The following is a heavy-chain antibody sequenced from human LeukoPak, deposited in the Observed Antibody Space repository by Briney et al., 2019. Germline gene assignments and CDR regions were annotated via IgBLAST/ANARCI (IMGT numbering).Heavy chain of an antibody. D-gene: IGHD4-23*01. Sequence: GESLKISCQGSGYNFPNYWIGWMRQMPGKGLEWMGIIYPGDSDTKYSPSFQGQVTISADKSISTAYLQWSNLKASDTAIYYCASPRGNSYYFDYWGQGTLVTVSS. CDR2: IYPGDSDT. CDR3: ASPRGNSYYFDY. CDR1: GYNFPNYW. V-gene: IGHV5-51*01. J-gene: IGHJ4*02.